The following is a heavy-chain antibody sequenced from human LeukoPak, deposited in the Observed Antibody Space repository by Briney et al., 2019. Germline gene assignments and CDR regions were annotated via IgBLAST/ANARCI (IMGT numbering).Heavy chain of an antibody. Sequence: PGGSLRPSCAASGFTFSDYYMSWIRQAPGKGLEWVSYISSSGSTIYYADSVKGRFTISRDNAKNSLYLQMNSLRAEDTAVYYCARNFGQVVPAANWFDPWGRGTLVTVSS. J-gene: IGHJ5*02. D-gene: IGHD2-2*01. CDR3: ARNFGQVVPAANWFDP. CDR2: ISSSGSTI. V-gene: IGHV3-11*01. CDR1: GFTFSDYY.